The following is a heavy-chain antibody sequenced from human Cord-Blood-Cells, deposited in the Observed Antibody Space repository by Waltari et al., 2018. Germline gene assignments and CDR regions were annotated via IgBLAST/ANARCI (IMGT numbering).Heavy chain of an antibody. J-gene: IGHJ3*02. CDR1: GFTFSSYA. V-gene: IGHV3-23*01. CDR3: ANSGECIVGATCFLGAFDI. CDR2: ISGSGGST. Sequence: EVQLLESGGGLVQPGGSLRLSCAASGFTFSSYAMSWVRQAPGKGLEWVSAISGSGGSTYDEDSVKGRFTISRENSKNTLYLQMNSLRAEDTAVYYCANSGECIVGATCFLGAFDIWGQGTMVTVSS. D-gene: IGHD1-26*01.